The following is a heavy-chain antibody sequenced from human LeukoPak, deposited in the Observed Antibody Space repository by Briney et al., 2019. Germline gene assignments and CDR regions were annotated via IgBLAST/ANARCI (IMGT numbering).Heavy chain of an antibody. D-gene: IGHD1-26*01. J-gene: IGHJ6*03. CDR3: ARDVGWVGATNYMDV. CDR1: GSTFSDYY. Sequence: GGSLRLSCAASGSTFSDYYMSWIRQAPGKGLEWVSYISSSGSTIYYADSVKGRFTISRDNAKNSLYLQMNSLRAEDTAVYYCARDVGWVGATNYMDVWGKGTTVTVSS. V-gene: IGHV3-11*04. CDR2: ISSSGSTI.